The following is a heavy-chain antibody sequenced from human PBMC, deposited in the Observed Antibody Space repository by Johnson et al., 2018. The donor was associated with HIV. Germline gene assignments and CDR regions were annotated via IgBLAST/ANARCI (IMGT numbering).Heavy chain of an antibody. CDR2: ISYDGSNK. CDR3: ARGVAMVVF. Sequence: QEQLVESGGGVVQPGRSLRLSCAASGFTFSSYAMHWVRQAPGKGLEWVAVISYDGSNKYYADSVKGRFTISSDNSKNTLYLQMNSLRAEDTAVYYCARGVAMVVFWGQRTMVTVSS. V-gene: IGHV3-30-3*01. CDR1: GFTFSSYA. J-gene: IGHJ3*01. D-gene: IGHD3-22*01.